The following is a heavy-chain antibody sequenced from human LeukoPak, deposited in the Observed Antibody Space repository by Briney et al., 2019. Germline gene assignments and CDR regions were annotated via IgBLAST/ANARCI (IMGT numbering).Heavy chain of an antibody. Sequence: PGGSLRLSCAASGFTVSSNYMSWVRQAPGKGLEWVSVIYSGGSTYYADSVKGRFTISRDNSKNTLYLQMNSLRAEDTAVYYCVRTDGYYDTSGSFGYWGQGSVVTVSS. CDR1: GFTVSSNY. J-gene: IGHJ4*02. V-gene: IGHV3-53*01. CDR3: VRTDGYYDTSGSFGY. D-gene: IGHD3-22*01. CDR2: IYSGGST.